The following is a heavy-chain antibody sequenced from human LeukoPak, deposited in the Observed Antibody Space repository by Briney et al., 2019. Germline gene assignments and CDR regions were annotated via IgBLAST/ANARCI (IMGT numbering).Heavy chain of an antibody. D-gene: IGHD4-17*01. CDR2: MNPNSGNT. J-gene: IGHJ4*02. V-gene: IGHV1-8*01. Sequence: ASVKVSCKASGYTFTSYDINGVRQATGQGLEWMGWMNPNSGNTGYAQKFQGRGTMTRNTSISTAYMELSSLRSEDTAVYYCARALRYGDFDYWGQGTLVTVSS. CDR1: GYTFTSYD. CDR3: ARALRYGDFDY.